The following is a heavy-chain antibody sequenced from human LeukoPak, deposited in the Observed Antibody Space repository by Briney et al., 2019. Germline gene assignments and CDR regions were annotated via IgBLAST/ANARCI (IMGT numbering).Heavy chain of an antibody. CDR1: GASITTYY. Sequence: SETLSLTCTVSGASITTYYWTWIRQPPGKGPEGIGYIYHSGSTNYNPSLKSRVTISPDTSRNQFSLRLSSVTAADTAVYFCAREYSTSSEGDYFDYWGQGSLVTVSS. D-gene: IGHD6-6*01. V-gene: IGHV4-59*01. CDR2: IYHSGST. J-gene: IGHJ4*02. CDR3: AREYSTSSEGDYFDY.